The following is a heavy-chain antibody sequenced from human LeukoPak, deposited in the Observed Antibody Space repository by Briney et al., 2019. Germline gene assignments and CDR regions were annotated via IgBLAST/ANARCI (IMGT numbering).Heavy chain of an antibody. J-gene: IGHJ4*02. D-gene: IGHD6-6*01. CDR3: ARVASSSAGGVDY. V-gene: IGHV4-61*02. CDR2: IYTSGST. Sequence: SETLSLTCTVSGGSISSGSYYWSWIRQPAGKGLEWIGRIYTSGSTNYNPSLKSRVTISVDTSKNQFSLKLRSVTASDTAVYYCARVASSSAGGVDYWGQGTLVAVSS. CDR1: GGSISSGSYY.